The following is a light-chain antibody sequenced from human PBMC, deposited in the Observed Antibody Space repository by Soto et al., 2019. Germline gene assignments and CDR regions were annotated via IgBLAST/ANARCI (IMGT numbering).Light chain of an antibody. CDR2: DAT. V-gene: IGLV2-14*01. Sequence: QSVLTQPASVSGSPGQSITISCTGTSSDVGGYNYVSWYQQHPGKAPKLMICDATNRPSGVSNRFSGSKSGSTASLTISGLQAEDEADYYCSSYTSSSTYVFGTGTKVTVL. CDR1: SSDVGGYNY. CDR3: SSYTSSSTYV. J-gene: IGLJ1*01.